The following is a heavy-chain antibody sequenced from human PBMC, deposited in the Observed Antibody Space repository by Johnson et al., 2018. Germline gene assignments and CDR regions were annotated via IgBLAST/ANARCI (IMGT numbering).Heavy chain of an antibody. D-gene: IGHD1-1*01. J-gene: IGHJ1*01. CDR1: GYIFTGYY. CDR3: TREGRAGSTTAEYFQH. Sequence: QVQLVESGAEVKKPGASVKVSCKASGYIFTGYYMHWVRQAPGQGLEWLGWINPNSGGTKYAQKFQGRVTMTRDTSISTAYMELSRLRSDDTAVYFCTREGRAGSTTAEYFQHWGQGTLVIVSS. CDR2: INPNSGGT. V-gene: IGHV1-2*02.